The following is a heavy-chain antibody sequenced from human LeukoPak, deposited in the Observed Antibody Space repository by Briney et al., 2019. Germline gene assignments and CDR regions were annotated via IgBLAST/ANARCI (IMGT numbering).Heavy chain of an antibody. V-gene: IGHV3-9*01. CDR3: AKQSPYGGRFGVDDD. CDR2: ISWNSGSI. Sequence: GGSLRLSCAASGFTFDDYAMHWVRQAPGKGLEWVSGISWNSGSIGYADSVKGRFTTSRDNSKNTLYLQMSDLRPEDTAVYSCAKQSPYGGRFGVDDDWGRGTLVTVSS. CDR1: GFTFDDYA. D-gene: IGHD1-26*01. J-gene: IGHJ4*02.